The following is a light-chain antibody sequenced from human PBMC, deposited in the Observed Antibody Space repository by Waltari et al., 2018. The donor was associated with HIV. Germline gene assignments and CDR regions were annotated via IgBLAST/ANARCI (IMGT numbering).Light chain of an antibody. CDR3: QSADSTGTYWV. CDR2: RDK. J-gene: IGLJ3*02. Sequence: SYELTQPPSAPVSPAQTARLSCSVAALPTQYVFWYQQRPGQAPVMVLYRDKERPSGIPDRVSGYSAGTTVTLTISGVQAEDEADYYCQSADSTGTYWVFGGGTKLTVL. V-gene: IGLV3-25*03. CDR1: ALPTQY.